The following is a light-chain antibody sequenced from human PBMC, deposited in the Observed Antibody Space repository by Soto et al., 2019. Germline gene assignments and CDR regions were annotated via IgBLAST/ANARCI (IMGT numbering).Light chain of an antibody. J-gene: IGKJ5*01. Sequence: VLTQSPATLSLSPGERATLSCRASQSIGTFLAWYQHKPGQAPRLLIYNASKRATGVPARFSGGGSGTDFTLTISSLEPEDFATYYCQQAYSFPPITFGQGTRL. CDR2: NAS. CDR1: QSIGTF. CDR3: QQAYSFPPIT. V-gene: IGKV3-11*01.